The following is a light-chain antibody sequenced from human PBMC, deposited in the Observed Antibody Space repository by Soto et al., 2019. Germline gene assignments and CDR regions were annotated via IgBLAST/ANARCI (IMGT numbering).Light chain of an antibody. V-gene: IGKV3-11*01. J-gene: IGKJ1*01. CDR3: QQRSNWPT. CDR1: QSVSSY. CDR2: DAS. Sequence: EIVLTQAPAALSLSLGERATLSCRASQSVSSYLAWYQQKPGQAPRLLIYDASNRATGIPARFSGSGSGTDFTLTISSLEPEEFAVYYCQQRSNWPTCGQGTKVDI.